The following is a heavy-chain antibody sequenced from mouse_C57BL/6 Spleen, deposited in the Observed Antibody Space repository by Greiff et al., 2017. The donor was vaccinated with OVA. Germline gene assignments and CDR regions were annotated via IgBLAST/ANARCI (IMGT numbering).Heavy chain of an antibody. Sequence: EVMLVESGGDLVKPGGSLKLSCAASGFTFSSYGMSWVRQTPDKRLEWVATISSGGSYTYYPDSVKGRFTISRDNAKNTLYLQMSSLKSEDTAMYYCARQGLTEFDYAMDYWGQGTSVTVSS. D-gene: IGHD3-1*01. CDR1: GFTFSSYG. V-gene: IGHV5-6*01. CDR2: ISSGGSYT. J-gene: IGHJ4*01. CDR3: ARQGLTEFDYAMDY.